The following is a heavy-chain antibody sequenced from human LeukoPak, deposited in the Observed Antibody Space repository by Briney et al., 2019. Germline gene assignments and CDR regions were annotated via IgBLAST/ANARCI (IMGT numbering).Heavy chain of an antibody. CDR2: MNPNSGNT. V-gene: IGHV1-8*01. Sequence: ASVKISCKASGYTFTSDDINWVRQAPGQGLEWMGWMNPNSGNTGYAQKFQGRVTITRNTSISTAYMELSSLRFEGTAVYYCARGGSYYDSSGYYSGAFDIWGQGTMVTVSS. CDR3: ARGGSYYDSSGYYSGAFDI. D-gene: IGHD3-22*01. J-gene: IGHJ3*02. CDR1: GYTFTSDD.